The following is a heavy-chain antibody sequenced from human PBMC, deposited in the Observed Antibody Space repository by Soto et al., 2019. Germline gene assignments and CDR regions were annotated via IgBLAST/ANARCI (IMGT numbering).Heavy chain of an antibody. CDR2: ISSSSSYI. CDR1: GFTFSSYS. CDR3: ARVGYYYDSSGYYYYYYYGMDV. J-gene: IGHJ6*02. Sequence: EVQLVESGGGLVKPGGSLRLSCAASGFTFSSYSMNWVRQAPGKGLEWVSSISSSSSYIYYADSVKGRFTISRDNAKNSLYLQMNSLRAEDTAVYYCARVGYYYDSSGYYYYYYYGMDVWGQGTTVTVSS. D-gene: IGHD3-22*01. V-gene: IGHV3-21*01.